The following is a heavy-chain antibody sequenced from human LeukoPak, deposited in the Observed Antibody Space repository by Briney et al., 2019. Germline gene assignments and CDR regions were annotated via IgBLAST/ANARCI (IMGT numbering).Heavy chain of an antibody. J-gene: IGHJ4*02. D-gene: IGHD1-26*01. Sequence: PGGSLRLPCAASGFTFSTYWMSWVRQAPGKGLEWVASIKEDGSERYYVDSVKGRFTISRDNSKNTLYLQMNSLRAEDTAVYYCAKDGEWELSGAYFDYWGQGALVTVSS. CDR1: GFTFSTYW. CDR3: AKDGEWELSGAYFDY. V-gene: IGHV3-7*03. CDR2: IKEDGSER.